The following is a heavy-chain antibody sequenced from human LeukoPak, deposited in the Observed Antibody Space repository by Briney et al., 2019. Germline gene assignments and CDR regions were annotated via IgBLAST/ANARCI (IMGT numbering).Heavy chain of an antibody. CDR2: IYYSGST. Sequence: SETLSLTCTVSGGSISSSSYYWGWIRQPPGKGLEWIGSIYYSGSTYYNPSLKSRVTISVDTSKNQFSLKLSSVTAADTAVYYCAREAAAGAAYYYMDVWGKGTTVTVSS. J-gene: IGHJ6*03. D-gene: IGHD6-13*01. CDR3: AREAAAGAAYYYMDV. CDR1: GGSISSSSYY. V-gene: IGHV4-39*07.